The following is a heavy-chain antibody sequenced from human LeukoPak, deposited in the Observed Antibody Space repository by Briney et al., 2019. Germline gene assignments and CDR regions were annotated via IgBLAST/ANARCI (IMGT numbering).Heavy chain of an antibody. CDR1: GYTFTSYY. CDR3: ARKPHIAVPLGWFDP. D-gene: IGHD6-19*01. Sequence: ASVKVSCKASGYTFTSYYMHWVRQAPGQGLEWMGIINPSGGSTSYAQKFQGRVTMTRDTSTSTVYMELSSLRSEDTAVYYCARKPHIAVPLGWFDPWGQGTLVTVSS. V-gene: IGHV1-46*01. CDR2: INPSGGST. J-gene: IGHJ5*02.